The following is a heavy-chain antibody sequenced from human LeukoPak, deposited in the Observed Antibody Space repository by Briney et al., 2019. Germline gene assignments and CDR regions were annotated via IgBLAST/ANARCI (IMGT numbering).Heavy chain of an antibody. V-gene: IGHV4-59*08. CDR1: GGSISSYY. D-gene: IGHD2-2*01. CDR2: IYYSGST. Sequence: SETLSLTCTVSGGSISSYYWSWIRQPPGKGLEWIGYIYYSGSTNYNPSLKSRVTISVDTSKNQFSLKLSSVTAADTAVYYCARQAIGYCSSTSCHDAFDIWGQGTMVTVSS. CDR3: ARQAIGYCSSTSCHDAFDI. J-gene: IGHJ3*02.